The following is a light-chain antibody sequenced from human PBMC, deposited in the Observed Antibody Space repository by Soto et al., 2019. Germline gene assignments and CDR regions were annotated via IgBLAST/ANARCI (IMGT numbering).Light chain of an antibody. Sequence: EIVLTQSPGTLSLSPGERATLSCRASQSVSSYLAWYQQKPGQAPSLLIYGVSTRATAISDRFSGSGSGTDCSLTISRLDPEDFAVYFCQQYGGSPWTFGQGTKVEI. V-gene: IGKV3-20*01. CDR1: QSVSSY. J-gene: IGKJ1*01. CDR3: QQYGGSPWT. CDR2: GVS.